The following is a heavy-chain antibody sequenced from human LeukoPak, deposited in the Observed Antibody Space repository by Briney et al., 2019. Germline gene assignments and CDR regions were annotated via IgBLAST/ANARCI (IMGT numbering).Heavy chain of an antibody. D-gene: IGHD6-19*01. V-gene: IGHV1-69*13. CDR1: GGTFSSYA. J-gene: IGHJ4*02. CDR3: ARGPGGSGWFPFDY. Sequence: GASVKVSCKASGGTFSSYAISWVRQAPGQGLEWMGGIIPIFGTANYAQKFQGRVTITADESTSTAYMELSSLRSEDTAVYYCARGPGGSGWFPFDYWGQGTLVTVSS. CDR2: IIPIFGTA.